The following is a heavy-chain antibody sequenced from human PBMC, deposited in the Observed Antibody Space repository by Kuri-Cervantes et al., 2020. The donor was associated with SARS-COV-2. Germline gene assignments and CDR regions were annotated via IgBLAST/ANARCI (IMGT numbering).Heavy chain of an antibody. J-gene: IGHJ4*02. CDR1: GGSFSGNY. CDR2: INHSGST. V-gene: IGHV4-34*01. D-gene: IGHD6-13*01. Sequence: SETLSLTCAVYGGSFSGNYWSWIRQPPGKGLEWIGKINHSGSTNYNPSLKSRVTISVDTSKNQFSLKLSSVTAADTAVYYCAREMAAAGGFDYWGQGTLVTVSS. CDR3: AREMAAAGGFDY.